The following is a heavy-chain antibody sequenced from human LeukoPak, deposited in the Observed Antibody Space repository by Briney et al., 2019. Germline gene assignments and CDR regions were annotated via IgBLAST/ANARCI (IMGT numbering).Heavy chain of an antibody. J-gene: IGHJ4*02. D-gene: IGHD1-26*01. CDR3: ARERKWEHDY. CDR2: INPNSGGT. CDR1: GGTFSSYA. Sequence: ASMKVSCKASGGTFSSYAISWVRQAPGQGLEWMGRINPNSGGTNYAQKFQGRVTMTRDTSISTAYMELSRLRSDDTAVYYCARERKWEHDYWGQGTLVTVSS. V-gene: IGHV1-2*06.